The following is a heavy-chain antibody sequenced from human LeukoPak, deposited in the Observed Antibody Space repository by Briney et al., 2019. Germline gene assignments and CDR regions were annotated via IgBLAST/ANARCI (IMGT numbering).Heavy chain of an antibody. CDR2: IYYSGST. Sequence: SETLSLTCTVSGGSVSNGNYYWSWLRQPPGKALQWIGYIYYSGSTNYNPSLEGRVTISVDTSKNQFSVKLSSVTAADTAVYYCARSQNYYGSGDYWSQGTLVTVSS. CDR1: GGSVSNGNYY. CDR3: ARSQNYYGSGDY. D-gene: IGHD3-10*01. V-gene: IGHV4-61*01. J-gene: IGHJ4*02.